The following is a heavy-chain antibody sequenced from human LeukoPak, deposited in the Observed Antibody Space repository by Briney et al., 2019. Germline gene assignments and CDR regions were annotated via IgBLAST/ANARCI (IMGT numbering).Heavy chain of an antibody. J-gene: IGHJ5*02. D-gene: IGHD3-3*01. CDR2: INPNSGGT. Sequence: ASVKVPCKASGYTFTCYYMHWVRHAPGQGLEWMGWINPNSGGTNYAQKFQGRVTMTRDTSISTAYMELSRLRSDDTAVYYCARDRAIFGVNQAGAAWFDPWGQGTLVTVSS. CDR1: GYTFTCYY. CDR3: ARDRAIFGVNQAGAAWFDP. V-gene: IGHV1-2*02.